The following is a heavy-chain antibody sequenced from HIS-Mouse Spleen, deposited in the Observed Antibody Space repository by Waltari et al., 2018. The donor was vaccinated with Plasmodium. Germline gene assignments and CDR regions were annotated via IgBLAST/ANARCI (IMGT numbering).Heavy chain of an antibody. CDR1: GFTFCRYW. CDR3: ASSWYWYFDL. CDR2: IKQDGSEK. D-gene: IGHD6-13*01. J-gene: IGHJ2*01. V-gene: IGHV3-7*01. Sequence: EVQLVDSGGGLVQPGGSLRLSCAAAGFTFCRYWMSWVRQAPGKGLEWVANIKQDGSEKYYVDSVKGRFTISRDNAKNSLYLQMNSLRAEDTAVYYCASSWYWYFDLWGRGTLVTVSS.